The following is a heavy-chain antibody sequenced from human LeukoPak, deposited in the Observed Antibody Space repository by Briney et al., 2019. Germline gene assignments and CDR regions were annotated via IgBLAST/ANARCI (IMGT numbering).Heavy chain of an antibody. J-gene: IGHJ3*02. CDR3: ASAGPHYYDSSGCSVAFDI. V-gene: IGHV4-30-4*01. CDR1: GGSISSGDYY. Sequence: PSQTLSLTCTVSGGSISSGDYYWSWIRQPPGKGLEWIGYIYYSGSTYYNPSLKSRVTISVDTSKNQFSLKLSSVTAADTAVYYCASAGPHYYDSSGCSVAFDIWGQGTMVTVSS. CDR2: IYYSGST. D-gene: IGHD3-22*01.